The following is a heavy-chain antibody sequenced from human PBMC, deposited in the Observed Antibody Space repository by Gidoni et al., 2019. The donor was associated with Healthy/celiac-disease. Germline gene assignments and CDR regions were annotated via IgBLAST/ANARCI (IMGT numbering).Heavy chain of an antibody. J-gene: IGHJ4*02. CDR1: GFTFSSYG. Sequence: QVQLVESGGGVVQPGRSLRLSCAASGFTFSSYGMHWVRQAPGKGLEWVAVISYDGSNKYYADSVKGRFTISRDNSKNTLYLQMNSLRAEDTAVYYCAKDRAGAVALGGGQGTLVTVSS. CDR3: AKDRAGAVALG. D-gene: IGHD6-19*01. V-gene: IGHV3-30*18. CDR2: ISYDGSNK.